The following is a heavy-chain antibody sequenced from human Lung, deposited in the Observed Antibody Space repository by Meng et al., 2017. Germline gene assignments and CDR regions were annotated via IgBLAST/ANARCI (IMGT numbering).Heavy chain of an antibody. Sequence: QVALRQWGAGLLKPAETLALLCVVSGGSFSDYYWSWIRQPPGKGLEWIGEINHSGGTNYNPSLESRATISVDTSQNNLSLKLSSVTSADSAVYYCARGPTTMAHVFYYWGQRTLVTVSS. CDR2: INHSGGT. D-gene: IGHD4-11*01. CDR3: ARGPTTMAHVFYY. CDR1: GGSFSDYY. V-gene: IGHV4-34*01. J-gene: IGHJ4*02.